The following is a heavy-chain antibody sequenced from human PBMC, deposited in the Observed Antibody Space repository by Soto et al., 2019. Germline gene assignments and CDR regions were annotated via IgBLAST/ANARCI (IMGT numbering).Heavy chain of an antibody. D-gene: IGHD6-6*01. CDR2: IYWDDDK. V-gene: IGHV2-5*02. CDR3: AVLIEFSSSSYFDY. CDR1: GFSLSTSGVG. Sequence: SGPTLVNPTHTLTLTCTFSGFSLSTSGVGVGWIRQPPGKALEWLALIYWDDDKRYSPSLKSRLTITKETSKNQVVLTMTNMDPLHKVAYYCAVLIEFSSSSYFDYSGQGALLTVSS. J-gene: IGHJ4*02.